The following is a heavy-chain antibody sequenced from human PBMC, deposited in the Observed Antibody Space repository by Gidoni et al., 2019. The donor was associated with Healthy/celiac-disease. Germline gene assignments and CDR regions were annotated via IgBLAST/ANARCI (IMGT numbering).Heavy chain of an antibody. CDR1: GCSISSSSDY. CDR2: IYPRGST. J-gene: IGHJ2*01. Sequence: QLQLQASCPGLVQPSETLSLSCTVCGCSISSSSDYWGWIRQTPGKGLGWVGIIYPRGSTYNNPSVKSRVTISGDTSKNQFSLKLSSVTAADTAVYDSARLWGPMNWYFERWGRGTLVTVSS. D-gene: IGHD7-27*01. V-gene: IGHV4-39*01. CDR3: ARLWGPMNWYFER.